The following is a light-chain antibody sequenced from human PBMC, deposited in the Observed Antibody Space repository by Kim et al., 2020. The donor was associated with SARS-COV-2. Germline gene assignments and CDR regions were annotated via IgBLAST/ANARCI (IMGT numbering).Light chain of an antibody. CDR3: SSYAGTNNYVV. V-gene: IGLV2-8*01. CDR1: SSDVGAYNY. CDR2: EVS. J-gene: IGLJ2*01. Sequence: QSALTQPPSASGSPVQSVTISCTGTSSDVGAYNYVSWYQQHPGKAPKLMIYEVSKRPSGVPDRFSGSKSGNTASLTVSGLQAEDEADYYCSSYAGTNNYVVFGGGTQLTVL.